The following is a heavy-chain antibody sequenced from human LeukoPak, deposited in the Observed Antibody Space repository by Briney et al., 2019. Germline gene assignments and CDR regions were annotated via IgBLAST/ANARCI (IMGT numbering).Heavy chain of an antibody. CDR3: ARVGKGGYCSSTSCPHDY. V-gene: IGHV1-69*05. CDR1: GGTFSSYA. J-gene: IGHJ4*02. Sequence: SVKVSCKASGGTFSSYAISWVRQAPGQGLEWMGRIIPIFGTANYAQKFQGRVTITTDESTSTAYMELSSLRSEDTAVYYCARVGKGGYCSSTSCPHDYWGQGTLVTVSS. CDR2: IIPIFGTA. D-gene: IGHD2-2*01.